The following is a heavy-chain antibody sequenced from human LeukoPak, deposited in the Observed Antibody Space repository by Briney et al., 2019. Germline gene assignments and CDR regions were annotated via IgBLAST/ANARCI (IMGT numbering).Heavy chain of an antibody. J-gene: IGHJ4*02. V-gene: IGHV3-7*04. Sequence: GGSLRLSCAASGFTFSNYWMNWVRQAPGKGLEWVVNIEQDGGEKNYVDSVKGRYTISRDNAKNSLYLQMNSLRAEDTAVYYCAGGLGWLIDYWGQGTLVTVSS. CDR3: AGGLGWLIDY. CDR1: GFTFSNYW. CDR2: IEQDGGEK. D-gene: IGHD2-15*01.